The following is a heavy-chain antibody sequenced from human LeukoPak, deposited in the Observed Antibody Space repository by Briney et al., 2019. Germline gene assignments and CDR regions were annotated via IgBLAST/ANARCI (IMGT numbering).Heavy chain of an antibody. D-gene: IGHD6-19*01. CDR3: ARGSGSGWYYYYYMDV. Sequence: PSETLSLTCTVSGGSISIYYWNWIRQPPGKELEWIGYIYYSGSTKYNPSLKSRVTISVDTSKNQFSLKLSSVTAADTAVYHCARGSGSGWYYYYYMDVWGKGTTVTISS. CDR2: IYYSGST. V-gene: IGHV4-59*12. CDR1: GGSISIYY. J-gene: IGHJ6*03.